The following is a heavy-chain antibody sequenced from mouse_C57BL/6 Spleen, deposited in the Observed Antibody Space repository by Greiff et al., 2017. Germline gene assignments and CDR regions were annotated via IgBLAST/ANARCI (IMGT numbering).Heavy chain of an antibody. V-gene: IGHV1-64*01. CDR1: GYTFTSYW. J-gene: IGHJ1*03. CDR2: IHPNSGST. CDR3: ARGDDCYFDF. Sequence: QVQLQQPGAELVKPGASVKLSCKASGYTFTSYWMHWVKQRPGQGLEWIGMIHPNSGSTNYNEKFKSKATLTVDKSSSTAYRQRSSLTADDSAVYAGARGDDCYFDFWGTGTTVTVSS.